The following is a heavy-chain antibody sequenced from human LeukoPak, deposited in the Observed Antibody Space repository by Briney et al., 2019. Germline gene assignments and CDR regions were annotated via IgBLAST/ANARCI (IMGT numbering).Heavy chain of an antibody. D-gene: IGHD6-13*01. Sequence: GGSLRLSCAASGFAVTSTSMSWIRQAPGKGVEWGSIIYGDTTTYYADSVKGRFTIFRDNSRNTLNLHMNSLRAEDTAVYYCARAAGSSWFAYWGQGTLVTVSS. CDR2: IYGDTTT. CDR1: GFAVTSTS. J-gene: IGHJ4*02. V-gene: IGHV3-66*01. CDR3: ARAAGSSWFAY.